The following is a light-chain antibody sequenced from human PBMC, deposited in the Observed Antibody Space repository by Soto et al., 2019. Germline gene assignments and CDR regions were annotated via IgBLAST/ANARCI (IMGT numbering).Light chain of an antibody. V-gene: IGKV1-9*01. CDR1: QDLGRY. Sequence: DIQLTQSPSFVSASVGARVTITCRARQDLGRYLAWYQPKPGEAPKLRISAASTLPSGVPSRFRGSGSGTEFTFTVSDLLPEDFATYYCQQLYSYYSFGQGTRLESK. CDR2: AAS. CDR3: QQLYSYYS. J-gene: IGKJ5*01.